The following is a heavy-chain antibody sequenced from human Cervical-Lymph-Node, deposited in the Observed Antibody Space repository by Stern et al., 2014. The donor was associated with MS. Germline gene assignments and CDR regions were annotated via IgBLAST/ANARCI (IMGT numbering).Heavy chain of an antibody. J-gene: IGHJ4*02. Sequence: VQLVESGGGLVKPGGSLRLSCAASGLTFSDYYMSWIRQAPGQGLEWVSYISSRGSTIYYAYSVKGLFTISRDNAKNSLYLQMNSLRAEDTAVYYCARDSPSWGWCFDYWGQGTLVTVSS. V-gene: IGHV3-11*01. CDR3: ARDSPSWGWCFDY. CDR1: GLTFSDYY. CDR2: ISSRGSTI. D-gene: IGHD6-19*01.